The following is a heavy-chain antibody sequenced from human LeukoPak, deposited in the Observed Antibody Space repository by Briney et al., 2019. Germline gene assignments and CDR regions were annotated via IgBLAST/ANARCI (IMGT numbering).Heavy chain of an antibody. Sequence: GGSLRLSCAASGFSFSNYAMNWVRQGPGKGLEWVSGISGSGGSTYYADSVKGRFTISRDKSKNTLYLQMNSLRAEDTAVYYCAKVPRDGYNLYFDYWAREPWSPSPQ. CDR1: GFSFSNYA. CDR2: ISGSGGST. V-gene: IGHV3-23*01. D-gene: IGHD5-24*01. CDR3: AKVPRDGYNLYFDY. J-gene: IGHJ4*02.